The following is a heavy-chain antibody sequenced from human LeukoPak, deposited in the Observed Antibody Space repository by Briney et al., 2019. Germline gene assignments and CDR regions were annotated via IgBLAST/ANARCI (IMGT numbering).Heavy chain of an antibody. J-gene: IGHJ4*02. V-gene: IGHV3-74*01. Sequence: PGGSLRLSCVDSEFSLSNYWVHWVRQPPGKGLVWVARTNPDGGITNYADSVRGRFTISRDNAKNTLYLQMNSLRAEDTAVYYCAKDFTGYSDIWGQGTLVTVSS. CDR2: TNPDGGIT. D-gene: IGHD5-12*01. CDR1: EFSLSNYW. CDR3: AKDFTGYSDI.